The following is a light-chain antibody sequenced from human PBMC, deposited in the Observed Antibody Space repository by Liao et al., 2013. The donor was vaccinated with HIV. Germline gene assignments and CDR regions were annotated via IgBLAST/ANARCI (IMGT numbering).Light chain of an antibody. CDR2: YDS. J-gene: IGLJ2*01. Sequence: SYVLTQPPSVSVAPGKTTRITCGGNNIGNNRVHWYQQKAGQAPVMVIYYDSDRPSGIPERFSGSNSGNTATLTISRVEVGDEADYYCQIWDTSGNHHVVFGGGTKLTVL. V-gene: IGLV3-21*01. CDR3: QIWDTSGNHHVV. CDR1: NIGNNR.